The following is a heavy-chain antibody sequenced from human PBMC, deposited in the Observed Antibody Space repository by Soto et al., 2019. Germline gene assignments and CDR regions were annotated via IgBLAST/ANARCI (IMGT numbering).Heavy chain of an antibody. CDR2: ISYSGSI. V-gene: IGHV4-61*08. CDR1: GGSVSSSGYL. J-gene: IGHJ4*02. D-gene: IGHD6-13*01. CDR3: VRGYSSWPYYFDY. Sequence: SETLSLTCTVSGGSVSSSGYLCDWIRRPPGKDLEWIGYISYSGSIDYNPSLKGRVTISVDTSKNQFSLKLDSVTAADTAVYFCVRGYSSWPYYFDYWGQGTLVTVSS.